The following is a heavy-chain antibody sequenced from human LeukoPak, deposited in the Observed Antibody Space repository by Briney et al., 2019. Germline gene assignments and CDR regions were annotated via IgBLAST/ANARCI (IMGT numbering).Heavy chain of an antibody. V-gene: IGHV5-51*01. D-gene: IGHD3-10*01. CDR2: IYPGDSDT. CDR3: ARPYGSGSYYKKNEYYFDY. CDR1: GYSFTSYW. Sequence: GESLQISCQGSGYSFTSYWIGWVRPMPGKGLEWMGIIYPGDSDTRYSPSFQGQVTISADKSISTAYLQWSSLKASDTAMYYCARPYGSGSYYKKNEYYFDYWGQGTLVTVSS. J-gene: IGHJ4*02.